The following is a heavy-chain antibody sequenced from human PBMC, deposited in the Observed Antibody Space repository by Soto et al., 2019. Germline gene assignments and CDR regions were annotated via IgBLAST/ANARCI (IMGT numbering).Heavy chain of an antibody. D-gene: IGHD4-17*01. CDR3: ARGNGDYAYY. Sequence: GASVKVSCKSSGFTFSMSGISWVRQAPGQGLEWMGWISAYNGNTNYAQKLQGRVTMTTDTSTSTAYMELRSLRSDDTAVYYCARGNGDYAYYWGQGTLVTVSS. J-gene: IGHJ4*02. CDR1: GFTFSMSG. CDR2: ISAYNGNT. V-gene: IGHV1-18*01.